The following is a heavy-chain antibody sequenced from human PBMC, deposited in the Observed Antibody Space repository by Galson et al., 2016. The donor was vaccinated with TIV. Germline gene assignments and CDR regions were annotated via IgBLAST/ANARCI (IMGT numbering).Heavy chain of an antibody. J-gene: IGHJ2*01. CDR1: GYNFMNYW. V-gene: IGHV5-51*01. Sequence: QSGAEVKKPGESLKISCKASGYNFMNYWIGWVRHMPGKGLEWMGIIYPGDSNTRYSPSFEGQVTISADMSINTAYLQWSSLKASAPAIYYCARHPRTTVVRLDYYFDLGGRGTLITVSS. CDR3: ARHPRTTVVRLDYYFDL. CDR2: IYPGDSNT. D-gene: IGHD4-23*01.